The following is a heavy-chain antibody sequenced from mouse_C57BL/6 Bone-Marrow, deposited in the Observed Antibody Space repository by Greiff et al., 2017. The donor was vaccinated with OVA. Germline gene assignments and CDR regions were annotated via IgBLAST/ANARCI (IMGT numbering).Heavy chain of an antibody. D-gene: IGHD1-1*01. CDR1: GFTFTSYC. CDR2: IHPNSSST. J-gene: IGHJ3*01. CDR3: ARINDVSSYTWLSY. Sequence: QVHVMQPGAELVKPGASVKLSCKASGFTFTSYCMPWVRQTPGQGLAWIATIHPNSSSTNYHEKVKSKATLSIAKSYSTPYMQLSSLTSEDSAIYYCARINDVSSYTWLSYGGRGTRVTVSA. V-gene: IGHV1-64*01.